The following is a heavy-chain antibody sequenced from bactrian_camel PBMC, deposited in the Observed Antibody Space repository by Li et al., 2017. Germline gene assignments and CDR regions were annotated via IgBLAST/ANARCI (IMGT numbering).Heavy chain of an antibody. Sequence: VQLVESGGGSVQAGGSLRLSCAISGSSRSPMCMAWLRQAPGTEREGVAAIDKTGSTAYVASVKGRFTISKDDAKDTVYLQMNSLRPEDAARYQCMTRVAFDGLCSSYWKNWGKGTQVTLS. V-gene: IGHV3S53*01. D-gene: IGHD3*01. J-gene: IGHJ4*01. CDR1: GSSRSPMC. CDR3: MTRVAFDGLCSSYWKN. CDR2: IDKTGST.